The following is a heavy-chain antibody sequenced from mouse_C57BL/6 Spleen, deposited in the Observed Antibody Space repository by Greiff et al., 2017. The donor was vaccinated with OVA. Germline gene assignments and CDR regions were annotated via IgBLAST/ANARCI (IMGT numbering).Heavy chain of an antibody. D-gene: IGHD1-1*01. Sequence: VQLQQSGAELVKPGASVKISCKASGYAFSSYWMNWVKQRPGKGLEWIGQIYPGDGDTNYNGKFKGKATLTADKSSSTAYMQLSSLTSEDSAVYFCARLVGTRGYFDVWGTGTTVTVSS. CDR3: ARLVGTRGYFDV. CDR1: GYAFSSYW. J-gene: IGHJ1*03. CDR2: IYPGDGDT. V-gene: IGHV1-80*01.